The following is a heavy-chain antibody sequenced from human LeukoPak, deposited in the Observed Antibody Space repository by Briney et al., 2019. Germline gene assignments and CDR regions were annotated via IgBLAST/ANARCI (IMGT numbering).Heavy chain of an antibody. Sequence: GASVKVSCKASGYTFTSYGISWVRQAPGQGLEWMGWISAYNGNTNYAQKLQGRVTMTTDTSTSTAYMELRSLRSDDTAVYYCAREGPGEITIFGVARGREDIWGQGTMVTVSS. V-gene: IGHV1-18*01. CDR1: GYTFTSYG. D-gene: IGHD3-3*01. CDR3: AREGPGEITIFGVARGREDI. J-gene: IGHJ3*02. CDR2: ISAYNGNT.